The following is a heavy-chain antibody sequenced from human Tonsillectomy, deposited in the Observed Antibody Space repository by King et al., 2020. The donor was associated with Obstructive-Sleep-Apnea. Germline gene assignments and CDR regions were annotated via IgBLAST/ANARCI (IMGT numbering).Heavy chain of an antibody. J-gene: IGHJ4*02. CDR2: FDTEDGEK. Sequence: QLVQSGAEVKKPGASVKVSCKVSGYRVTRLSMHWVRQAPGKGLEWMGGFDTEDGEKVYTQKFQGRVNMTADTSTDTAYMELSSLRSEDTAVYYCVQNTWYGYGHFDYWGQGTLVTVSS. D-gene: IGHD5-18*01. V-gene: IGHV1-24*01. CDR1: GYRVTRLS. CDR3: VQNTWYGYGHFDY.